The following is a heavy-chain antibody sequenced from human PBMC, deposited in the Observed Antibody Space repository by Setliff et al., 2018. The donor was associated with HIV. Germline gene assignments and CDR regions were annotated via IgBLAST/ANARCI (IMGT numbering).Heavy chain of an antibody. J-gene: IGHJ6*03. CDR1: DDPISSYY. D-gene: IGHD2-15*01. CDR3: ALTGHRLLRGYMDV. CDR2: LYVSGDT. V-gene: IGHV4-4*07. Sequence: SETLSLTCYVTDDPISSYYWSWVRQPAGKGLEWIGHLYVSGDTNYNPSLKSQVTMSLDTSKKHFSLKLKSVTAADTAVYYCALTGHRLLRGYMDVWGKGTTVTVSS.